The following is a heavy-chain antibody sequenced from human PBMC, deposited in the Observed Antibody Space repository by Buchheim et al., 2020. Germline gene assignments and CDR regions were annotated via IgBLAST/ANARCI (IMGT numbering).Heavy chain of an antibody. J-gene: IGHJ6*03. V-gene: IGHV3-30*18. CDR3: AKDYYGSGSYIFYYYYMDV. CDR1: GFTFSSYG. D-gene: IGHD3-10*01. CDR2: ISYDGSNI. Sequence: QVQLVESGGGVVQPGRSLRLSCAASGFTFSSYGMHWVRQAPGKGLEWVAVISYDGSNIYYADSVKGRFTISRDNSKNTLYLQMNSLRAEDTAVYYCAKDYYGSGSYIFYYYYMDVWGKGTT.